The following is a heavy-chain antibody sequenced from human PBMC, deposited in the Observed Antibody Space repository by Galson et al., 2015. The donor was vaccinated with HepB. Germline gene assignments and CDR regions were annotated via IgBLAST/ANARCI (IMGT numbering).Heavy chain of an antibody. CDR3: AKDIYGGNHAEYFQD. J-gene: IGHJ1*01. CDR2: ISYNGKNK. D-gene: IGHD4/OR15-4a*01. V-gene: IGHV3-30*18. Sequence: SLRLSCAASGFTFSTYGMHWVRQAPGKGLEWVAVISYNGKNKDYADSVRGRLTISRDNSRNTVDLQMNSLRAEDTAVYYCAKDIYGGNHAEYFQDWGQGTLVTVSS. CDR1: GFTFSTYG.